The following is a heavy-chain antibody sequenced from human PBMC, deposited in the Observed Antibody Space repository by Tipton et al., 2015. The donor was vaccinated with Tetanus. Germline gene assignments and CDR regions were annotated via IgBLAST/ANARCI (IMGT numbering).Heavy chain of an antibody. D-gene: IGHD3-3*01. V-gene: IGHV4-61*01. J-gene: IGHJ4*02. Sequence: TLSLTCTVSGGSVSSGSYYWSWVRQPPGKGLEYIGYILYGKTTHYNPSLKGRLALSGDPAKNQFSLRLSSVTAADTAVYYCARIHDFWSGYFDFWGQGTLVTVS. CDR1: GGSVSSGSYY. CDR2: ILYGKTT. CDR3: ARIHDFWSGYFDF.